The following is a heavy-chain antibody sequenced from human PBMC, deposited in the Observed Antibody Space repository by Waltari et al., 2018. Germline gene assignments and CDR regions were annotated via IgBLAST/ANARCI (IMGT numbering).Heavy chain of an antibody. V-gene: IGHV3-7*03. CDR1: GFTFSNYW. Sequence: EVQLVESGGDLVQPGGSLRLSCVASGFTFSNYWMSWVRQAPGKVLQWVADIKGDGSKKYYVDSVKGRFTISRDNAEKSVYLQMSSLRAEDTAIYYCARDNSITGTTWGFDLWGQGTLVTISS. D-gene: IGHD1-20*01. CDR2: IKGDGSKK. CDR3: ARDNSITGTTWGFDL. J-gene: IGHJ5*02.